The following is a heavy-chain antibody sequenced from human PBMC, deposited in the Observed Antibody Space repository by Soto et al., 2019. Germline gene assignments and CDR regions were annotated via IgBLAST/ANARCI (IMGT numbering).Heavy chain of an antibody. CDR1: GGSISSYY. J-gene: IGHJ4*02. CDR2: IYYSGST. Sequence: SETLSLTCTVSGGSISSYYWSWIRQPPGKGLEWIGYIYYSGSTNYNPSLKSRVTISVDTSKNQFSLKLSSVTAADTAVYYCARLDEPGIAVNTEEYWGQGTLVTVSS. CDR3: ARLDEPGIAVNTEEY. V-gene: IGHV4-59*08. D-gene: IGHD6-19*01.